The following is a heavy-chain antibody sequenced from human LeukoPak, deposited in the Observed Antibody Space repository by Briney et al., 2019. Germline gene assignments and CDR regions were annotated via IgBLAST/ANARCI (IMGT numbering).Heavy chain of an antibody. CDR2: INAGNGNT. CDR3: ARDVGYSYVVGYFDY. CDR1: GYTFTSYA. J-gene: IGHJ4*02. D-gene: IGHD5-18*01. Sequence: ASVKVSCKASGYTFTSYAMHWVRQAPGQRLEWMGWINAGNGNTRYSQKFQGRVTITRDTSASTAYMELSSLRSEDTAVYYCARDVGYSYVVGYFDYWGQGTLVTVSS. V-gene: IGHV1-3*01.